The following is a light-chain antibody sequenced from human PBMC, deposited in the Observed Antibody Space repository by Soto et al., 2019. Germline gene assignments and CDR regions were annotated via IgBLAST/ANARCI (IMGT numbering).Light chain of an antibody. CDR2: DVS. Sequence: QSALTQPRSVSGSPGQSVTISCTGTSSDVGGYNYVSWYQQHPGKAPKLMIYDVSKRPSGVPDRFSGSKSGNTASLTISGLQAEDEADYYGCSYAASYVFGTGTKVPVL. CDR1: SSDVGGYNY. CDR3: CSYAASYV. V-gene: IGLV2-11*01. J-gene: IGLJ1*01.